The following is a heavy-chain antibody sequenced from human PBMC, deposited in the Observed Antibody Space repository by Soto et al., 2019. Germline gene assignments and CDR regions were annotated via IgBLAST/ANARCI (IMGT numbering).Heavy chain of an antibody. Sequence: QVQLVESGGGVVQPGRSLRLSCAASGFTFSSYGMHWVRQAPGKGLEWVAVISYDGSNKYYADSVKGRFTISRDNSKNTLYLHMNSLRAEDTAVYYCAKESVIAAAGHYYYYGMDVWGQGTTVTVSS. V-gene: IGHV3-30*18. CDR1: GFTFSSYG. D-gene: IGHD6-13*01. CDR2: ISYDGSNK. CDR3: AKESVIAAAGHYYYYGMDV. J-gene: IGHJ6*02.